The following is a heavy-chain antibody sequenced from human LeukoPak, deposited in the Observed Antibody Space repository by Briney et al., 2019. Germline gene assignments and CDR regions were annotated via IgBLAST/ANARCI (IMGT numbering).Heavy chain of an antibody. CDR1: GFIFSSYA. Sequence: GGSLRLSCAASGFIFSSYAVSWVRQAPGKGLEWVSSISSSSSYIYYADSVKGRFTISRDNAKNSLYLQMNSVRAEDTAVYYCARGSDSGSRPHYYYMDVWGKGTTVTVSS. D-gene: IGHD1-26*01. CDR3: ARGSDSGSRPHYYYMDV. CDR2: ISSSSSYI. J-gene: IGHJ6*03. V-gene: IGHV3-21*01.